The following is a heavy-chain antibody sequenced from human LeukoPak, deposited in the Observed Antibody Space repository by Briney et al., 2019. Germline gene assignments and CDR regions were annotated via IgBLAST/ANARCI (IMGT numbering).Heavy chain of an antibody. CDR2: IYTSGST. V-gene: IGHV4-61*02. Sequence: PSQTLSLTCTVSGGSISSGSYYWSWIRQPAGKGLEWIGRIYTSGSTNYNPSLKSRVTISVDTSKNQFSLKLSSVTAADTAVYYCAREGYSSSSEIDYWGQGTLVTVSS. CDR1: GGSISSGSYY. J-gene: IGHJ4*02. CDR3: AREGYSSSSEIDY. D-gene: IGHD6-6*01.